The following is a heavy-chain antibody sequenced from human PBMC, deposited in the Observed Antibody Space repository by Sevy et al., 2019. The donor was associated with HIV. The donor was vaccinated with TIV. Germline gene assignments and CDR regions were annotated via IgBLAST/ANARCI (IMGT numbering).Heavy chain of an antibody. CDR2: INAGNGNT. CDR3: ARKGRGTGYYYMDV. CDR1: GYTFTSYA. V-gene: IGHV1-3*01. J-gene: IGHJ6*03. Sequence: ASVKVSCKASGYTFTSYAMHWVRQAPGQRLEWMGWINAGNGNTKYSQKFQGRVTITRDTSASTAYMELSSLRSDDTAVYYCARKGRGTGYYYMDVWGKGTTVTVSS.